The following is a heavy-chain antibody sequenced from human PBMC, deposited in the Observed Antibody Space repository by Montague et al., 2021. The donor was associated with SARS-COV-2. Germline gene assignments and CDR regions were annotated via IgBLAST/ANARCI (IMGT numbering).Heavy chain of an antibody. CDR2: ISYDGSNK. Sequence: SLRLSCAASGFTFSSYAMHWVRQAPGKGLEWVAVISYDGSNKYYADSVKGRFTISGDNSKNTLYLQMNSLRAEDTAVYYCARDFSFWVRGVYYYYGMDVWGQGTTVTVSS. CDR1: GFTFSSYA. D-gene: IGHD3-10*01. CDR3: ARDFSFWVRGVYYYYGMDV. J-gene: IGHJ6*02. V-gene: IGHV3-30*04.